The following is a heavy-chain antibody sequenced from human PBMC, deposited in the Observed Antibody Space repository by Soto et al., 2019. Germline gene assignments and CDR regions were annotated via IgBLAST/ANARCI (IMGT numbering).Heavy chain of an antibody. J-gene: IGHJ4*02. Sequence: PGESLKISCKGSGYSFTSYWIGWVRQMPGKGLEWMGIIYPGDSDTRYSPSFQGQVTISADKSISTAYLQWSSLKASDSAIYFCASHTKSWYYFDHWGQGTVVTVSS. CDR2: IYPGDSDT. CDR1: GYSFTSYW. V-gene: IGHV5-51*01. D-gene: IGHD2-2*01. CDR3: ASHTKSWYYFDH.